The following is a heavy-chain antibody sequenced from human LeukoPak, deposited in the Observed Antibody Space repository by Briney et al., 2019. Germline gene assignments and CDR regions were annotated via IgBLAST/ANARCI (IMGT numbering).Heavy chain of an antibody. D-gene: IGHD5-18*01. J-gene: IGHJ6*03. CDR2: IYHNGKT. Sequence: PSETLSLTCTVSGYPITTGYYWSWLRQPPGKGLEWIGSIYHNGKTYYNPSLRDRVSMSVDASTNQFSLKVSPVTAADTAVYYCARPGYNIVYFYYMDVWGKGTTVTVSS. CDR1: GYPITTGYY. V-gene: IGHV4-38-2*02. CDR3: ARPGYNIVYFYYMDV.